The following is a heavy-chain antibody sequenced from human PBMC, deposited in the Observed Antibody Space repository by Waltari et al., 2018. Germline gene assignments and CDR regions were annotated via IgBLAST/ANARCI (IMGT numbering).Heavy chain of an antibody. J-gene: IGHJ2*01. CDR1: GFTFSSYW. V-gene: IGHV3-74*01. CDR3: ARDIRGPVGQRPPWYFDL. CDR2: INSDGSST. Sequence: EVQLVESGGGLVQPGGSLRLSCAASGFTFSSYWMHWVRQAPGKGLVWVSRINSDGSSTSYADPVKGRFTISRDNAKNTLYLQMNSLRAEDTAVYYCARDIRGPVGQRPPWYFDLWGRGTLVTVSS. D-gene: IGHD3-10*01.